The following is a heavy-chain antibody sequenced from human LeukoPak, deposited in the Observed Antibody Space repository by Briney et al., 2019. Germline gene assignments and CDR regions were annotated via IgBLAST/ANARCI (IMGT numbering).Heavy chain of an antibody. D-gene: IGHD3-3*01. Sequence: ASVKVSCKVSGYPFVGYHMHWVRQAPGQGLEWMGFINPNTGGTIYAQKFQARVTMTRGTSISTAYMELRGLISDDTAVYYCARRYDFWSGYPTAFDYWGQGTLVTVSS. CDR1: GYPFVGYH. CDR3: ARRYDFWSGYPTAFDY. CDR2: INPNTGGT. J-gene: IGHJ4*02. V-gene: IGHV1-2*02.